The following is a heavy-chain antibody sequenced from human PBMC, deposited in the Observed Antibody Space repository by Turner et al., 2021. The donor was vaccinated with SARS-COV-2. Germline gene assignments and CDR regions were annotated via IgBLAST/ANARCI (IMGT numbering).Heavy chain of an antibody. CDR1: GGTFSSYA. CDR2: FDPEDGET. Sequence: QVQLVQSGAEVKKPGSSVRVSCKASGGTFSSYAISWVRQAPGQGLEWMGGFDPEDGETIYAQKFQGRVTMTEDTSTDTAYMELSSLRSEDTAVYYCATGSPFGVIGNWFDPWGQGTLVTVSS. J-gene: IGHJ5*02. CDR3: ATGSPFGVIGNWFDP. D-gene: IGHD3-3*01. V-gene: IGHV1-24*01.